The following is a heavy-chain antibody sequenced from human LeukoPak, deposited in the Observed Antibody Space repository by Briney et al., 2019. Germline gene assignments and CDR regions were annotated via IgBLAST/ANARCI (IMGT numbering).Heavy chain of an antibody. CDR2: ISSSSSTI. V-gene: IGHV3-48*01. CDR1: GFTFSSYS. D-gene: IGHD6-19*01. CDR3: ARDHSSGRPAFDY. J-gene: IGHJ4*02. Sequence: PGGSLRLSCAASGFTFSSYSMNWVRQAPGRGLEWVSYISSSSSTIYFADSVKGRFTISRDHAKNSLYLQMNSLRAEDTAVYYCARDHSSGRPAFDYWGQGTLVTVSS.